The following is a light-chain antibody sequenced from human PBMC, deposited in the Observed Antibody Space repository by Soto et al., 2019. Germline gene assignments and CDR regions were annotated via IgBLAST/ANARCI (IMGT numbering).Light chain of an antibody. J-gene: IGLJ2*01. Sequence: QSVLTQPASVSGSPGQSITISCTGTSSDVGVYNYVSWYQQHPGKAPKLMIYDVSNRPSGVSNRFSGSKSGNTASLTISGLQAEDEADYYCSSFTSSTTPVFGGGTKLTVL. CDR1: SSDVGVYNY. V-gene: IGLV2-14*01. CDR2: DVS. CDR3: SSFTSSTTPV.